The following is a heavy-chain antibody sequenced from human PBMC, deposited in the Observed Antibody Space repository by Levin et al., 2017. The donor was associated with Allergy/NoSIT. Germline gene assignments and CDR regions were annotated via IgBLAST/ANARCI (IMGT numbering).Heavy chain of an antibody. J-gene: IGHJ6*02. CDR1: GFTFSSYS. CDR2: ISSSSSYI. Sequence: GGSLRLSCAASGFTFSSYSMNWVRQAPGKGLEWVSSISSSSSYIYYADSVKGRFTISRDNAKNSLYLQMNSLRAEDTAVYYCARARVEGGMDGWGQGTTVTVSS. V-gene: IGHV3-21*01. CDR3: ARARVEGGMDG. D-gene: IGHD3-16*01.